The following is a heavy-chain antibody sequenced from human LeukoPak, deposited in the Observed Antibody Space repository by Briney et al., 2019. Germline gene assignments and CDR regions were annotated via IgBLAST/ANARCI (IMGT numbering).Heavy chain of an antibody. J-gene: IGHJ4*02. CDR2: IRYDGSNK. Sequence: GGSLRLSCAASGFTFSSYGMHWVRQAPGKGLEWVAFIRYDGSNKYYADSVKGRFTISRDNSKNTLYLQMNSLRAEDTAVYYCAKDRSGSYSQGLDWGQGTLVTVSS. V-gene: IGHV3-30*02. CDR1: GFTFSSYG. D-gene: IGHD1-26*01. CDR3: AKDRSGSYSQGLD.